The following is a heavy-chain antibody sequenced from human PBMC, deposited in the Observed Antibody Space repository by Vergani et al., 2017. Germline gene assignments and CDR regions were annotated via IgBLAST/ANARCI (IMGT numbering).Heavy chain of an antibody. CDR2: VDPEDGET. CDR1: GYTFTDYY. Sequence: EVQLVQSGAEVKKPGATVKISCKVSGYTFTDYYMHWVQQAPGKGLEWMGLVDPEDGETIYAEKFQGRVTITADTSTDTAYMELSSLRSEDTAVYCCATDLGSYGSGSYYRGDAFDMWGQGTMVTVSS. D-gene: IGHD3-10*01. V-gene: IGHV1-69-2*01. CDR3: ATDLGSYGSGSYYRGDAFDM. J-gene: IGHJ3*02.